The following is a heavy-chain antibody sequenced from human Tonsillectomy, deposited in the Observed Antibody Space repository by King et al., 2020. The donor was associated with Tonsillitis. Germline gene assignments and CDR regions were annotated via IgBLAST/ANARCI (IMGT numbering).Heavy chain of an antibody. J-gene: IGHJ4*02. CDR1: GGSISSSSYY. Sequence: QLHESGPGLVKPSETLSLTCTVSGGSISSSSYYWGWIRQPPGKGLEWIGSIYYSGSTYYNPSLKSRVTISVDTSKNQFSLKLSPVTAADTAVYYCARREVGATPLFAYWGQGTLVTVSS. CDR2: IYYSGST. D-gene: IGHD1-26*01. V-gene: IGHV4-39*01. CDR3: ARREVGATPLFAY.